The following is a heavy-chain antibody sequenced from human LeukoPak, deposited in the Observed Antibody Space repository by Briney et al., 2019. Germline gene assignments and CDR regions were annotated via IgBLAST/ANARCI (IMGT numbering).Heavy chain of an antibody. CDR1: GGSISSGSYY. J-gene: IGHJ4*02. CDR3: ARSHLPLGSYPTPIDY. Sequence: SETLTLTCTVSGGSISSGSYYWSWIRQAAGKGLEWIGRIYTSGSTTYNPSLKSRVTISTDTSKNQFSLKLSSVTAADTAVYYCARSHLPLGSYPTPIDYWGQGTLVTVSS. D-gene: IGHD1-26*01. V-gene: IGHV4-61*02. CDR2: IYTSGST.